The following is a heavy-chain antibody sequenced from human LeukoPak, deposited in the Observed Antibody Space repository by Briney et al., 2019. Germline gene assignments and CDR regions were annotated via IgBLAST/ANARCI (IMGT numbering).Heavy chain of an antibody. Sequence: GGSLRLSCAASGFTFSSYSMNWVRQAPGKGLEWVSSISSSSSYIYYADSVKGRFTISRDNAKNSLYLQMNSLRAEDTAVYYCARDSYYYDSSGYSNYFDYWGQGTLVTVSS. CDR2: ISSSSSYI. J-gene: IGHJ4*02. D-gene: IGHD3-22*01. CDR3: ARDSYYYDSSGYSNYFDY. V-gene: IGHV3-21*01. CDR1: GFTFSSYS.